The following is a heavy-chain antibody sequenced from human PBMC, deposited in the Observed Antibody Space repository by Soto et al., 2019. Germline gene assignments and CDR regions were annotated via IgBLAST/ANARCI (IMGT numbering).Heavy chain of an antibody. J-gene: IGHJ4*02. V-gene: IGHV3-48*04. CDR1: GFTFSSYS. CDR3: ARDRGYYGSGSYYFDS. Sequence: GGSLRLSCAASGFTFSSYSMNWVRQAPGKGLEWVSYISSSSSTIYYADSVKGRFTISRDNAKNSLYLQMNSLRAEDTAVYYCARDRGYYGSGSYYFDSWGQGTLVTVSS. D-gene: IGHD3-10*01. CDR2: ISSSSSTI.